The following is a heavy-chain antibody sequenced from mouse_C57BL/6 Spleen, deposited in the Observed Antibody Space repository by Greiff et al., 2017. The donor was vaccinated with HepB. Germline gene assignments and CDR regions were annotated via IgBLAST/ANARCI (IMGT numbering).Heavy chain of an antibody. CDR1: GYSITSGYY. J-gene: IGHJ4*01. D-gene: IGHD2-3*01. Sequence: EVQRVESGPGLVKPSQSLSLTCSVTGYSITSGYYWNWIRQFPGNKLEWMGYISYDGSNNYNPSLKNRISITRDTSKNQFFLKLNSVTTEDTATYYCARDGGYEGYAMDYWGQGTSVTVSS. V-gene: IGHV3-6*01. CDR2: ISYDGSN. CDR3: ARDGGYEGYAMDY.